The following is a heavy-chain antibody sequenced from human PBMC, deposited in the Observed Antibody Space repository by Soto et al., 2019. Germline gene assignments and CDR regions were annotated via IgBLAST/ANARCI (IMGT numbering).Heavy chain of an antibody. V-gene: IGHV3-21*01. CDR2: ISSSSSYI. CDR1: GFTFSSYS. CDR3: ARDGGIAVAGTVGMDV. D-gene: IGHD6-19*01. Sequence: GGSLRLSCAASGFTFSSYSMNRVRQAPGKGLEWVSSISSSSSYIYYADSVKGRFTISRDNAKNSLYLQMNSLRAEDTAVYYCARDGGIAVAGTVGMDVWGQGTTVTVSS. J-gene: IGHJ6*02.